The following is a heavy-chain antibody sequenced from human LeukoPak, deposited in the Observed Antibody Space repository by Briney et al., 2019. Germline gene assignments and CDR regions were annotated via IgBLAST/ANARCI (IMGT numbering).Heavy chain of an antibody. CDR3: ASLLTYFDY. J-gene: IGHJ4*02. Sequence: SETLSLTCTVSGVSISSSSYHWGWIRQPPGKGLEWIASIYYTGSTYYSPSLKSRVTISVDTSKNQFSLKMSSVIAADTAVYYCASLLTYFDYWGQGTLVTVSS. V-gene: IGHV4-39*01. D-gene: IGHD3-9*01. CDR2: IYYTGST. CDR1: GVSISSSSYH.